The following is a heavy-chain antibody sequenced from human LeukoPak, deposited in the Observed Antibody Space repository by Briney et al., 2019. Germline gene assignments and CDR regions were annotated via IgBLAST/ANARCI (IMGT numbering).Heavy chain of an antibody. Sequence: GGSLRLSCAASGFTFSSYSMNWVRQAPGKGLEWVSYISSSSSTIYYADSVKGRFTISRDNAKNSLYLQMNSLRDEDTAVYYCAREYYYDSSGCGYDYWGQGTLVTVSS. V-gene: IGHV3-48*02. CDR1: GFTFSSYS. D-gene: IGHD3-22*01. CDR3: AREYYYDSSGCGYDY. J-gene: IGHJ4*02. CDR2: ISSSSSTI.